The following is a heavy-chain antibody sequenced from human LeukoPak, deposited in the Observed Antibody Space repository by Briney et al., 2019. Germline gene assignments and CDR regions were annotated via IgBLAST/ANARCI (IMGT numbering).Heavy chain of an antibody. CDR2: IYYSGST. D-gene: IGHD6-19*01. V-gene: IGHV4-59*01. CDR3: ASGQWLVRFDY. CDR1: GGSISSYY. Sequence: PSETLSLTCTVSGGSISSYYWSWIRQPPGEGLEWIGYIYYSGSTNYNPSLKSRVTISVDTSKNQFSLKLSSVTAADTAVYYCASGQWLVRFDYWGQGTLVTVSS. J-gene: IGHJ4*02.